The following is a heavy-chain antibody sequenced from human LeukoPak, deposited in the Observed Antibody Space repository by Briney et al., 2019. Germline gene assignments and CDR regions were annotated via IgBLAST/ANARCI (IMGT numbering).Heavy chain of an antibody. J-gene: IGHJ4*02. Sequence: GGSLRLPCAAPGFTFSSYSMNWVRQAPGKGLEWVSYISSSSSTIYYADSVKGRFTISRDNAKNSLYLQMNSLRAEDTAVYYCARGIVVVPAAIGYWGQGTLVTVSS. V-gene: IGHV3-48*04. CDR3: ARGIVVVPAAIGY. CDR1: GFTFSSYS. D-gene: IGHD2-2*01. CDR2: ISSSSSTI.